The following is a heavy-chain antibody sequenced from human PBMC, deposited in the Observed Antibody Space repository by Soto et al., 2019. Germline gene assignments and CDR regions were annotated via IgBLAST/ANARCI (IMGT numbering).Heavy chain of an antibody. CDR2: ISYDGSNK. CDR1: GFTFSSYA. Sequence: GWSLRLSCAASGFTFSSYAMHWVRQAPGKGLEWVAFISYDGSNKYYADSVKGRFTISRDNSKNTLYLQMNSLRAEDTAVYYCARETRPLDYWGQGTLVTVSS. CDR3: ARETRPLDY. J-gene: IGHJ4*02. V-gene: IGHV3-30-3*01.